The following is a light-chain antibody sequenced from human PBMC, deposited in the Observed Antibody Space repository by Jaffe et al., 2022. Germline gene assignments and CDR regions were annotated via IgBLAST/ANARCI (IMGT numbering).Light chain of an antibody. CDR2: KAS. J-gene: IGKJ3*01. CDR3: QQYNSYSLFT. V-gene: IGKV1-5*03. Sequence: DIQMTQSPSTLSASVGDRVTISCRASQSVNSWLAWYQQKPGKAPKLLIYKASSLESGVPSRFSGSGSGTEFTLTINCLQPDDFATYYCQQYNSYSLFTFGPGTKVDIK. CDR1: QSVNSW.